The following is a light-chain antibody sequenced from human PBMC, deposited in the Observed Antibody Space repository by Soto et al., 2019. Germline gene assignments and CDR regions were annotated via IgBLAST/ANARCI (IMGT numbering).Light chain of an antibody. CDR2: AAS. V-gene: IGKV1-27*01. J-gene: IGKJ4*01. Sequence: DIQMTQSPSSLSASVGDRVTITCRASQAISNYLAWYQQKPGKVPTLLISAASTLQSGVPSRFSGSGSGTDFTLTISSLHAEDVATYYCQKFNAVPTFGGGTKVEI. CDR3: QKFNAVPT. CDR1: QAISNY.